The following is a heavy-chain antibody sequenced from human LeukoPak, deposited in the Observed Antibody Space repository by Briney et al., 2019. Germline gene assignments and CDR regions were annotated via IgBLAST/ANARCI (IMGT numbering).Heavy chain of an antibody. CDR1: GGSFSGYY. D-gene: IGHD3-9*01. Sequence: SETPSLTCAVYGGSFSGYYWSWIRQPPGKGLEWIGEISHSGSTSYNPSLKSRVTISVDTSKNQFSLKLSSVTAADTAVYYCARDDYDILTGYRSDYWGQGTLVTVSS. CDR3: ARDDYDILTGYRSDY. J-gene: IGHJ4*02. V-gene: IGHV4-34*01. CDR2: ISHSGST.